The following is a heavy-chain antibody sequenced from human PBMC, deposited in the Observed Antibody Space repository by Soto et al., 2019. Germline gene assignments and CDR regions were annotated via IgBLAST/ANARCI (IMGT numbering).Heavy chain of an antibody. J-gene: IGHJ6*02. CDR3: AREIRNYYGMDV. CDR1: GFTFSNYA. CDR2: ISTSSSYI. Sequence: EVQLVESGGGLVKPGGSLRLSCAASGFTFSNYAMNWVRQAPGKGLEWVSSISTSSSYIYYADSVKGRFTISRDNAKNSLYLQMNSLRAKHTAVYYCAREIRNYYGMDVWGQGTTVTVSS. D-gene: IGHD3-3*01. V-gene: IGHV3-21*01.